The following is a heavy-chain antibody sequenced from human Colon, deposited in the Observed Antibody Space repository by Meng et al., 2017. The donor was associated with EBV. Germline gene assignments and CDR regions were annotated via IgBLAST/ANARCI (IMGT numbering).Heavy chain of an antibody. V-gene: IGHV7-4-1*02. CDR2: INTHTGNP. Sequence: QVQLVQSVADLKKSGASVKVSCKASGYTFINYAINWVRQAPGQGLEWMGWINTHTGNPTYGQGFTGRFVLSSDTSVSTANLQISSLKAEDTAVYYCARGGPYPDSSGFHWYFDLWGRGTLVTVSS. CDR3: ARGGPYPDSSGFHWYFDL. D-gene: IGHD3-22*01. J-gene: IGHJ2*01. CDR1: GYTFINYA.